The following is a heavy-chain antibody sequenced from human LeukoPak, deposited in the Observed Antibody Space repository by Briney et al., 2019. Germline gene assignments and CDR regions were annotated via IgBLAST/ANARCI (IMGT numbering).Heavy chain of an antibody. CDR3: AVVSNYYYYHGMDV. Sequence: GGSLRLSCAASGFTFTKNYMSWVRQAPGKGLEWVSVIWSVGNTYYVDSVKGHFVMSRDNSKSTLYLQMNNLRVEDTAVYYCAVVSNYYYYHGMDVWGQGTTVTVSS. CDR1: GFTFTKNY. D-gene: IGHD2/OR15-2a*01. V-gene: IGHV3-53*01. J-gene: IGHJ6*01. CDR2: IWSVGNT.